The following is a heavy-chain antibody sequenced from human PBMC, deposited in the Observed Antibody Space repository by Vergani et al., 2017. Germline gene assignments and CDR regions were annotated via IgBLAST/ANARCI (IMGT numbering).Heavy chain of an antibody. J-gene: IGHJ3*01. CDR3: AREAPNGASLSIGGNAFDV. D-gene: IGHD2-8*01. Sequence: QVQLVQSGAEVKKPGSSVKVSCKASGGTFSSYAISWVRQAPGQGLEWMGGIIPIFGTANYAQKFQGRGTITADESTSTAYRELSSLRSEDTAVYYCAREAPNGASLSIGGNAFDVWGQGTMVTVSS. CDR2: IIPIFGTA. CDR1: GGTFSSYA. V-gene: IGHV1-69*01.